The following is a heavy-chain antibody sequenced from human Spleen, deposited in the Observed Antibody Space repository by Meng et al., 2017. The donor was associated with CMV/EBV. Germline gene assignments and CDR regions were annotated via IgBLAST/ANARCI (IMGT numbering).Heavy chain of an antibody. Sequence: ASVKVSCKASGYTFTSHDINWVRQATGQGLEWMGWINLHSGNTGYRQKFQGRVTITRDTSISTAYMELSRLRSDDTAVYYCARGVPITMVRGDLYAFDIWGQGTMVTVSS. D-gene: IGHD3-10*01. J-gene: IGHJ3*02. V-gene: IGHV1-8*03. CDR3: ARGVPITMVRGDLYAFDI. CDR2: INLHSGNT. CDR1: GYTFTSHD.